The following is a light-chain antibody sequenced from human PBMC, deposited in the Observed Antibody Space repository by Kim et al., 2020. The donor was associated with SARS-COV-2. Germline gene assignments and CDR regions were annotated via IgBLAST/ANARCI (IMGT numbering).Light chain of an antibody. CDR2: GAS. J-gene: IGKJ1*01. CDR1: QTVDSSF. V-gene: IGKV3-20*01. CDR3: QQYASSPWT. Sequence: EIVLTQSPGTVSLSPGERATLFCRASQTVDSSFLAWYRQKPGQAPRLVIFGASLRATGIPDRFSGSGSGTDFTLTISRLEPEDFAVYHCQQYASSPWTFGQGTKVDIK.